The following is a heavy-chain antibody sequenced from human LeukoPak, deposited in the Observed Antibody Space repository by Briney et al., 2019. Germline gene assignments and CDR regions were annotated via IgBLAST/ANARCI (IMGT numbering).Heavy chain of an antibody. CDR1: GYTFTSYD. Sequence: ASVKVSCKASGYTFTSYDINWVRQAPGQGLEWMGWINPNSGGTNYAQKFQGRVTMTRDTSISTAYMELSRLRSDDTAVYYCARGKSGIAARPFDYWGQGTLVTVSS. V-gene: IGHV1-2*02. CDR2: INPNSGGT. CDR3: ARGKSGIAARPFDY. D-gene: IGHD6-6*01. J-gene: IGHJ4*02.